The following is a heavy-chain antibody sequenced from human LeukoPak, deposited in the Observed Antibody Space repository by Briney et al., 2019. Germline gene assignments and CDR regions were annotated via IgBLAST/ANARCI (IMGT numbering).Heavy chain of an antibody. J-gene: IGHJ4*02. CDR1: GFTFDHYA. D-gene: IGHD6-19*01. Sequence: GGSLRLSCAASGFTFDHYAMSWVRQAPGKGLEWVSAISGSGGSTYYADSVKGRFTISRDNSKNTLYLQMNSLRAEDTAVYYCAQGSQWLVQDIDYWGQGTLVTVSS. CDR3: AQGSQWLVQDIDY. V-gene: IGHV3-23*01. CDR2: ISGSGGST.